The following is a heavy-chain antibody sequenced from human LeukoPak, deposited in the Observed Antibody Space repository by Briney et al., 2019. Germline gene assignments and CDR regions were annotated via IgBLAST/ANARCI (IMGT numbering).Heavy chain of an antibody. D-gene: IGHD5-18*01. CDR3: ARGVGERGYSYGSWWFDP. CDR2: IYTSGST. V-gene: IGHV4-61*02. Sequence: PSETLSLTCTVSGGSISSGSYYWSWIRQPAGKGLEWIGRIYTSGSTNYNPSLKSRVTISVDTSKSQFSLKLSSVTAADTAVYYCARGVGERGYSYGSWWFDPWGQGTLVTVSS. J-gene: IGHJ5*02. CDR1: GGSISSGSYY.